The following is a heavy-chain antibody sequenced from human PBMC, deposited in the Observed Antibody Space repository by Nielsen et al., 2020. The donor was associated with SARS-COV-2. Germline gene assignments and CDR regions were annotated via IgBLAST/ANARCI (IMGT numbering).Heavy chain of an antibody. D-gene: IGHD3-22*01. CDR1: GFTFSDYY. V-gene: IGHV3-9*01. CDR3: AKDMSPNYYDSSGSRGAGAFDI. Sequence: GGSLRLSCAASGFTFSDYYMSWIRQAPGKGLEWVSGISWNSGSIGYADSVKGRFTISRDNAKNSLYLQMNSLRAEDTALYYCAKDMSPNYYDSSGSRGAGAFDIWGQGTMVTVSS. CDR2: ISWNSGSI. J-gene: IGHJ3*02.